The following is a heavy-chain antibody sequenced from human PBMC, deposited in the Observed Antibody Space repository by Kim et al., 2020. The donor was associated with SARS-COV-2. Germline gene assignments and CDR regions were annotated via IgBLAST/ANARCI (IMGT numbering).Heavy chain of an antibody. CDR1: GFTFSSYW. Sequence: GGSLRLSCAASGFTFSSYWMSWVRQAPGKGLEWVANIKQDGSEKYYVDSVKGRFTITRDNAKNSLYLQMNSLRAEDTAVYYCAGDGYSSSWTPYYYYYGMEVAGQGTTVTVSS. J-gene: IGHJ6*02. CDR3: AGDGYSSSWTPYYYYYGMEV. CDR2: IKQDGSEK. V-gene: IGHV3-7*01. D-gene: IGHD6-13*01.